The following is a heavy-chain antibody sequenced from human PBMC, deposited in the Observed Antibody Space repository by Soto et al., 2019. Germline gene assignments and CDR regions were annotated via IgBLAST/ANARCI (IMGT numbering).Heavy chain of an antibody. D-gene: IGHD3-22*01. CDR1: GFTFSSYA. J-gene: IGHJ4*02. Sequence: PGGSLRLSFSASGFTFSSYAMSWVRQAPGKGLEWVSAISGGGGSTYYADSVKGRFTISRDNSKNTLYLQMNSLRAEDTAVYYCAKDLGDYYGSSGYYPASSFDYWGQGTLVTVSS. CDR3: AKDLGDYYGSSGYYPASSFDY. CDR2: ISGGGGST. V-gene: IGHV3-23*01.